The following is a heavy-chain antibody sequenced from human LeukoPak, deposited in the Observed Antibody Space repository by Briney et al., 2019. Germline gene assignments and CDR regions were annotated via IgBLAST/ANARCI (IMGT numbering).Heavy chain of an antibody. J-gene: IGHJ4*02. CDR1: GGTFSSYA. CDR2: IIPIFGTA. Sequence: SVKVSCNASGGTFSSYAISWVRQAPGQGLEWMGGIIPIFGTANYAQKFQGRVTITADESTSTAYMELSSLRSEDTAVYFCARGDFWSGYTYYFDYWGQGTLVTVSS. CDR3: ARGDFWSGYTYYFDY. V-gene: IGHV1-69*13. D-gene: IGHD3-3*01.